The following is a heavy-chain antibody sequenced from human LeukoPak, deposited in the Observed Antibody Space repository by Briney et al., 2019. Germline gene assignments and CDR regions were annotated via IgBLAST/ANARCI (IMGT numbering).Heavy chain of an antibody. Sequence: GASVKVPCKASGFTFIGYYMHWVRQAPGQGLEWMGWINLNTGDTDYAPKFQGRVTMTRDTSITTAYMELSRLRYDDTAVYYCARGQPALDYWGRGTLVTVSS. J-gene: IGHJ4*02. CDR3: ARGQPALDY. CDR1: GFTFIGYY. CDR2: INLNTGDT. V-gene: IGHV1-2*02.